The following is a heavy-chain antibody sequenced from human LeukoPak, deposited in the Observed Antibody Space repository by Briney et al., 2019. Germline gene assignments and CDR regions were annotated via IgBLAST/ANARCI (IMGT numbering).Heavy chain of an antibody. CDR2: INSDGSST. CDR1: GFTFSSYW. V-gene: IGHV3-74*01. CDR3: AREPKLTGDGDY. Sequence: GGSLRLSCAASGFTFSSYWMHWVRQAPGKGLVWVSRINSDGSSTSYADSVKGRFTISRDNSKNTLYLQMNSLRAEDTAVYYCAREPKLTGDGDYWGQGTLVTVSS. D-gene: IGHD7-27*01. J-gene: IGHJ4*02.